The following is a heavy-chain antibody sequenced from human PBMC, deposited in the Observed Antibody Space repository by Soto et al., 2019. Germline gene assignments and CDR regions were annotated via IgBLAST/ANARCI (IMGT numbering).Heavy chain of an antibody. CDR3: AKARDYCSSTSCYREDAFDI. D-gene: IGHD2-2*02. CDR1: GFTFSSYA. CDR2: ISGSGGST. J-gene: IGHJ3*02. V-gene: IGHV3-23*01. Sequence: PGGSLILSCAASGFTFSSYAMSWVRQAPGKGLEWVSAISGSGGSTYYADSVKGRFTISRDNSKNTLYLQMNSLRAEDTAVYYCAKARDYCSSTSCYREDAFDIWGQGTMVTVSS.